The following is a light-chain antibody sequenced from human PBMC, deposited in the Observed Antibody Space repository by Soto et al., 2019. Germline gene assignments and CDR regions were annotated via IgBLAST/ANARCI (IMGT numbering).Light chain of an antibody. CDR3: QQSHHWRT. Sequence: EIVMTQSPATLSVSPGERATLSCRASQSLSSNLAWYQQKPGQAPRLLIYGASTRATGIPARFSGSGSGTEFTLTISSLQSEDSAVYSCQQSHHWRTFGQGTKVEIK. CDR2: GAS. CDR1: QSLSSN. J-gene: IGKJ1*01. V-gene: IGKV3-15*01.